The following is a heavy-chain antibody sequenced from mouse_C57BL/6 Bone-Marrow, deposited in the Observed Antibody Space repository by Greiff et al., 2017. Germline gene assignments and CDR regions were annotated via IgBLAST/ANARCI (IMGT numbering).Heavy chain of an antibody. CDR1: GYTFTDYE. CDR3: TSYYGSNFHYYAMDY. J-gene: IGHJ4*01. CDR2: IDPETGGT. D-gene: IGHD1-1*01. Sequence: VQLQQSGAELVRPGASVTLSCKASGYTFTDYEMHWVKQTPVHGLEWIGAIDPETGGTAYNQKFKGKAILTADKSSSTAYMELRSLTSEDSAVYYCTSYYGSNFHYYAMDYWGQGTSVTVSS. V-gene: IGHV1-15*01.